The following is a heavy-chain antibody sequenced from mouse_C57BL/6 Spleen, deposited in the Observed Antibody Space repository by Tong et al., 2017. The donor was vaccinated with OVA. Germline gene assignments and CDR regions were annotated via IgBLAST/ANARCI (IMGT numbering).Heavy chain of an antibody. CDR2: ISSGGSYT. CDR1: GFTFSSYA. J-gene: IGHJ1*01. V-gene: IGHV5-9-3*01. CDR3: GRHEKYGNYWRFDV. Sequence: EVQLQESGGGLVKPGGSLKLSCAASGFTFSSYAMSWVRQTPEKRLEWVATISSGGSYTYYPDSVKGRFTISRDNAKNTQYMQRSNLKSEDTTMNYCGRHEKYGNYWRFDVWSAGTTVTVSS. D-gene: IGHD2-10*02.